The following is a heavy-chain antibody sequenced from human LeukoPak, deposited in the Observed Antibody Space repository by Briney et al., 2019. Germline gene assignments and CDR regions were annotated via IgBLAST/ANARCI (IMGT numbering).Heavy chain of an antibody. D-gene: IGHD4-17*01. CDR2: INHSGST. CDR3: ARALGDYVFYYYYMDV. J-gene: IGHJ6*03. CDR1: GGSISNYY. V-gene: IGHV4-34*01. Sequence: SETLSLTCTVSGGSISNYYWSWIRQPPGKGLEWIGEINHSGSTNYNPSLKSRVTISVDTSKNQFSLKLSSVTAADTAVYYCARALGDYVFYYYYMDVWGKGTTVTVSS.